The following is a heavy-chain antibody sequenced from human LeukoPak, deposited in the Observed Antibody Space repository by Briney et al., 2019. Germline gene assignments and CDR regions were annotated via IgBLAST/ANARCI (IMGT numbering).Heavy chain of an antibody. Sequence: PGRSLRLSCAASGFTFSNYAMHWVRQAPGKGLEWVAIISYDGSDKYYADSVKGRFAISRDNSKNTLYLQMNSLRAEDTAVYYCARDPVPAAMQYYFDQWGQGTLVTVSS. J-gene: IGHJ4*02. CDR2: ISYDGSDK. V-gene: IGHV3-30*09. CDR1: GFTFSNYA. CDR3: ARDPVPAAMQYYFDQ. D-gene: IGHD2-2*01.